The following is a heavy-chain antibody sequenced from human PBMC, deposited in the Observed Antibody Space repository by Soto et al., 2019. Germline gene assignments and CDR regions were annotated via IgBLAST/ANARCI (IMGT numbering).Heavy chain of an antibody. CDR2: INGGNGNT. J-gene: IGHJ4*02. V-gene: IGHV1-3*01. CDR1: GNTVPNYA. D-gene: IGHD1-26*01. Sequence: QVQLVQSGAELKKPGASVKVSCKASGNTVPNYAIHWVRQAPGQRLEWMGWINGGNGNTYYSEHFQGRVTLTRXTXAXTXXMQLSSLTSEDTAVYYGARDDSVFSGSHYIDHFNYWGQGALVTVSS. CDR3: ARDDSVFSGSHYIDHFNY.